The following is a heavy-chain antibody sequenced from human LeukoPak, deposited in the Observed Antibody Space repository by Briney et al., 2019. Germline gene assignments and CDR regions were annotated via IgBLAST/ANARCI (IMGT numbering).Heavy chain of an antibody. J-gene: IGHJ4*02. V-gene: IGHV3-13*04. CDR1: GFTFSNHD. Sequence: GGSLRLSCTASGFTFSNHDMHWVRQATGEGLEWVSGIGTAGDTYYADSVKGRFTISRENAKNSLHLQINSLRAGDTAVYYCARGLPLVRGVISPLDYWGQGTLVTVSS. CDR3: ARGLPLVRGVISPLDY. CDR2: IGTAGDT. D-gene: IGHD3-10*01.